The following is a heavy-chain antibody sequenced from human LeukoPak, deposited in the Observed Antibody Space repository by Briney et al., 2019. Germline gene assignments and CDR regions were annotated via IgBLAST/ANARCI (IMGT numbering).Heavy chain of an antibody. D-gene: IGHD6-13*01. J-gene: IGHJ4*02. V-gene: IGHV4-4*07. CDR2: IYTSGST. CDR1: GGSISSYY. Sequence: SETLSLTCTVSGGSISSYYWSWIRQPAGKGLEWIGRIYTSGSTNYNPSLKSRVTMSVDTSKNQFSLKLSSVTAADTAVYYRATTIQQLGNGNFDYWGQGTLVTVSS. CDR3: ATTIQQLGNGNFDY.